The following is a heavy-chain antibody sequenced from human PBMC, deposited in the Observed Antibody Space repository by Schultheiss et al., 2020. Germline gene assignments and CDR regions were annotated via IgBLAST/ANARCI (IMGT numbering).Heavy chain of an antibody. V-gene: IGHV3-30*03. Sequence: GGSLRLSCEASGITFSHHGMHWVRQAPGKGLEWVGVISSDGSNKYYADSLKGRFTISRDDSKDTLYLQIDSLRTEDTAVYRCARDRAWNYMDSWGQGTLVNVSS. D-gene: IGHD1-1*01. CDR1: GITFSHHG. CDR3: ARDRAWNYMDS. J-gene: IGHJ4*02. CDR2: ISSDGSNK.